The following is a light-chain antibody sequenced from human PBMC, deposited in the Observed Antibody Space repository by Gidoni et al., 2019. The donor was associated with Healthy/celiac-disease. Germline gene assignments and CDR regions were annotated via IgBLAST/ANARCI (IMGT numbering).Light chain of an antibody. V-gene: IGKV3-20*01. CDR2: GAS. J-gene: IGKJ1*01. Sequence: ESVLTQSPGTLSLSPGQRATRSCRASQSVSSSYLAWYQQKPGQAPRLLIYGASSRATGIPDRFSGSGSGTDFTLTISRLEPEDFAVYYCQQYGSSPPWTFGQGTTVEIK. CDR3: QQYGSSPPWT. CDR1: QSVSSSY.